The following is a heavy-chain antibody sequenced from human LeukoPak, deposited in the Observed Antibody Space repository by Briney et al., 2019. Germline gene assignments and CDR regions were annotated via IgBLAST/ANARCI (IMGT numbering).Heavy chain of an antibody. D-gene: IGHD6-13*01. V-gene: IGHV4-4*07. CDR2: IYTSGST. CDR1: GGSISSYY. J-gene: IGHJ6*02. CDR3: ARDGDQGPYSSTYYGMDV. Sequence: SETLSLTCTVSGGSISSYYWSWIRQPAGKGLEWIGRIYTSGSTNYNPSLKGRVTMSVDTSKNQFSLKLSSVTAADTAVYYCARDGDQGPYSSTYYGMDVWGQGTTVTVSS.